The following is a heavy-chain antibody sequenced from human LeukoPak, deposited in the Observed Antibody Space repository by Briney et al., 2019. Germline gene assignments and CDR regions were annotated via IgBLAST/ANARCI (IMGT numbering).Heavy chain of an antibody. Sequence: ASVKVSCKASGYRFINYGISWVRQAPGQGLEWMGWISVYNANTNYAQKLQGRVTMTTDTSRSTAYMELRSLRSVDTAVYYCARDHWQTPSYFDYWGQGTLVTVSS. V-gene: IGHV1-18*01. CDR3: ARDHWQTPSYFDY. CDR1: GYRFINYG. CDR2: ISVYNANT. D-gene: IGHD1-1*01. J-gene: IGHJ4*02.